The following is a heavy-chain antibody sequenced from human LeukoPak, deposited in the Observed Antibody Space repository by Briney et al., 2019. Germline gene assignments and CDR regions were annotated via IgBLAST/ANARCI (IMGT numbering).Heavy chain of an antibody. D-gene: IGHD2-21*02. CDR1: GGSISSSSYY. V-gene: IGHV4-39*01. J-gene: IGHJ4*02. Sequence: PSETLSLTCTVSGGSISSSSYYWGWIRQPPGKGLEWIGSIYYGGSAYYNPSLKSRVTISVDTSKNQFSQKLSSVTAADTAVYYCARRVVVTRTIDYWGQGTLVTVSS. CDR2: IYYGGSA. CDR3: ARRVVVTRTIDY.